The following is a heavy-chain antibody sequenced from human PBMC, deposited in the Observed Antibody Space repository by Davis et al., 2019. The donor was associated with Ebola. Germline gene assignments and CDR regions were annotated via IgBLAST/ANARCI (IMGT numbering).Heavy chain of an antibody. CDR3: ARATPQRLAAHDAFDV. CDR1: GGTFSSYG. V-gene: IGHV1-69*13. D-gene: IGHD6-19*01. CDR2: FIPIFGTP. J-gene: IGHJ3*01. Sequence: SVKVSCKASGGTFSSYGISWVRQAPGQGLEWMGGFIPIFGTPNYAQRFQGRVTISADESTSTGYMELSSLRSEDTAVYYCARATPQRLAAHDAFDVWGQGTMVTVSS.